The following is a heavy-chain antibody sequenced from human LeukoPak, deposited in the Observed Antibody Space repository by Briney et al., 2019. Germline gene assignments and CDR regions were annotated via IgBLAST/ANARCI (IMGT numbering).Heavy chain of an antibody. CDR3: ARGRRYFDL. J-gene: IGHJ2*01. CDR1: GFTFSSYA. V-gene: IGHV3-33*08. Sequence: GGSLRLSCAASGFTFSSYAMSWVRQAPGKGLEWVAVIWYDGSNKYYADSVKGRFTISRDNSKNTLYLQMNSLRAEDTAVYYCARGRRYFDLWGRGTLVTVSS. CDR2: IWYDGSNK.